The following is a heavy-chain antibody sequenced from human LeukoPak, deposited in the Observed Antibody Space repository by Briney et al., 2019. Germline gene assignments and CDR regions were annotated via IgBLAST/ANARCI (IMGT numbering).Heavy chain of an antibody. D-gene: IGHD2-2*01. CDR2: IYTSGST. CDR3: ARDADIVVASEPYFDY. J-gene: IGHJ4*02. CDR1: GGSISSYY. V-gene: IGHV4-4*07. Sequence: SETLSLTCTASGGSISSYYWSWIRQPAGKGLEWIGRIYTSGSTNYNPSLKSRVTMSVDTSKNQFSLKLSSVTAADTAVYYCARDADIVVASEPYFDYWGQGTLVTVSS.